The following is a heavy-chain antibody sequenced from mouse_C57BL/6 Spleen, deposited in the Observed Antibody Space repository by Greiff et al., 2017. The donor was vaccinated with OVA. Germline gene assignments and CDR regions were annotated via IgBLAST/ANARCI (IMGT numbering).Heavy chain of an antibody. D-gene: IGHD1-1*01. J-gene: IGHJ3*01. CDR1: GYTFTEYT. V-gene: IGHV1-62-2*01. CDR3: ARHEDDYYGIRWFAY. Sequence: VQGVESGAELVKPGASVKLSCKASGYTFTEYTIHWVKQRSGQGLEWIGWFYPGSGSIKYNEKFKDKATLTADKSSSTVYMELSRLTSEYSAVYFCARHEDDYYGIRWFAYWGQGTLVTVSA. CDR2: FYPGSGSI.